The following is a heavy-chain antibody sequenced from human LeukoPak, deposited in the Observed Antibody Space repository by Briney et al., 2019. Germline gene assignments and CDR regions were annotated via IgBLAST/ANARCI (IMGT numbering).Heavy chain of an antibody. CDR3: AKSGQQQLVLPAY. CDR2: IIPILGIA. V-gene: IGHV1-69*04. D-gene: IGHD6-13*01. Sequence: SVKVSCKASGGTFSSYAISWVRQAPGQGLEWMGRIIPILGIANYAQKFQGRVTITADKSTSTAYMELSSLRAEDTAVYYCAKSGQQQLVLPAYWGQGTLVTVSS. J-gene: IGHJ4*02. CDR1: GGTFSSYA.